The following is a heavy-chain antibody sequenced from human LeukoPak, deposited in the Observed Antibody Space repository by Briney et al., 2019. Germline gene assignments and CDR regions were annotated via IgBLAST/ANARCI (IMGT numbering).Heavy chain of an antibody. CDR2: ISGSGSYT. V-gene: IGHV3-11*06. Sequence: GGSLRLSCAASGLTVSSNSMSWVRQAPGKGLEWVSAISGSGSYTDYADSVKGRFTISRDNAKNSLYLQMNSLRAEDTALYYCTRDPSNSGSYSRLDYWGQGTLVTVSS. D-gene: IGHD1-26*01. CDR1: GLTVSSNS. J-gene: IGHJ4*02. CDR3: TRDPSNSGSYSRLDY.